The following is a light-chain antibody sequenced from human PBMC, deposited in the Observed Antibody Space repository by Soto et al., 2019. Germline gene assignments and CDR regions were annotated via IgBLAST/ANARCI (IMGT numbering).Light chain of an antibody. V-gene: IGLV2-14*01. CDR3: SSYTTTSTLYV. CDR1: SSDVGSYNH. Sequence: QSALTQPASVSGSLGQSITISCTGTSSDVGSYNHVSWYQQHPGKAPKIMIYDVSNRPSGVSNRFSGSQSGNTASLTISGLQAEDEADYYCSSYTTTSTLYVFGTATKLTVL. CDR2: DVS. J-gene: IGLJ1*01.